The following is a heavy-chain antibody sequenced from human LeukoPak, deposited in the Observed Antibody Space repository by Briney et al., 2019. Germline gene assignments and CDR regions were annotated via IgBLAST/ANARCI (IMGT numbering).Heavy chain of an antibody. D-gene: IGHD5-12*01. CDR3: ARDSPGYGAYVS. Sequence: GGSLRLSCAASGFTFSTYWMTWVRQAPGKGLEWVANIKEDGSREYYVDSVKGRFTISRDNAKNSLYLQMDSLTAKDTAVYYCARDSPGYGAYVSWGQGTLVSVSS. CDR2: IKEDGSRE. CDR1: GFTFSTYW. V-gene: IGHV3-7*01. J-gene: IGHJ1*01.